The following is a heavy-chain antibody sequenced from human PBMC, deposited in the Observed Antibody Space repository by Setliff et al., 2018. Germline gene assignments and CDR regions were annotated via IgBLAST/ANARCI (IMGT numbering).Heavy chain of an antibody. CDR3: ATSVSWIQLVLYPQGHPEPFDY. V-gene: IGHV1-24*01. D-gene: IGHD5-18*01. CDR2: FDPEDGET. CDR1: GYTLTELS. Sequence: ASVKVSCKVSGYTLTELSMHWVRQAPGKGLEWMGGFDPEDGETTYAQKFQGRVTMTEDTSTDTAYMELSSLRSEDTAVYYCATSVSWIQLVLYPQGHPEPFDYWGQGTLVTVPS. J-gene: IGHJ4*02.